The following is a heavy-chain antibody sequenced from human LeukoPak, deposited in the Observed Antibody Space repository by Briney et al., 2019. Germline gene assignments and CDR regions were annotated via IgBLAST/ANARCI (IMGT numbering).Heavy chain of an antibody. J-gene: IGHJ5*02. V-gene: IGHV4-39*01. CDR2: IYHTGTT. CDR1: GGSIISTYYN. CDR3: ARLPTGYPNWFDP. Sequence: SETLSLTCSVSGGSIISTYYNWGWIRQPPGKGLEWIGAIYHTGTTYYNPSFESRVTISVDTSKNQFSLKLNSVTAAGTAVYYCARLPTGYPNWFDPWGQGSLVTVSS. D-gene: IGHD3-9*01.